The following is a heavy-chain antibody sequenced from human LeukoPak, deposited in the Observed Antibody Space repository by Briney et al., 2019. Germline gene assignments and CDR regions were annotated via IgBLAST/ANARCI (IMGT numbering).Heavy chain of an antibody. CDR1: GYSFTNYW. V-gene: IGHV5-51*01. J-gene: IGHJ5*02. D-gene: IGHD3-3*01. CDR2: IYPGDSDT. CDR3: ARLKPDYDFWSGYLNWFDP. Sequence: GESLKISCKGSGYSFTNYWIAWVRQMPGKGLEWMGFIYPGDSDTRYSPSFQGQVTISADKSISTAYLQWSSLKASDTAMYYCARLKPDYDFWSGYLNWFDPWGQGTLVTVSS.